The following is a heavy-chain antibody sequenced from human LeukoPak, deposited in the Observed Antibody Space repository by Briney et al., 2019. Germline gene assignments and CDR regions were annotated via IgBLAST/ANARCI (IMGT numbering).Heavy chain of an antibody. CDR1: GGTFSSYA. D-gene: IGHD1-26*01. Sequence: AASVTVSCKASGGTFSSYAISWVRQAPGQGLEWMGRIFPIFATANYAQKFQGRVTITADESTSTAYMELSSLRSKDTAVYYCARESGSYEAYFDYWGQGTLVTVSS. CDR2: IFPIFATA. CDR3: ARESGSYEAYFDY. J-gene: IGHJ4*02. V-gene: IGHV1-69*13.